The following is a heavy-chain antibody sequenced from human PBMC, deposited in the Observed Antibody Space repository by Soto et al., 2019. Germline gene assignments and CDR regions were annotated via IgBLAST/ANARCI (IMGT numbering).Heavy chain of an antibody. CDR1: GLTFSSYS. D-gene: IGHD3-10*01. CDR3: ASPYGSGVGYFDL. V-gene: IGHV3-48*02. CDR2: ISSSSTTI. J-gene: IGHJ2*01. Sequence: GGSLKLSCAASGLTFSSYSMNWVRQAPGKGLEWVSYISSSSTTIYYADSVKGRFTISRDNAKNSLYLQMNSLRDEDTAVYYCASPYGSGVGYFDLWGRGTLVTVSS.